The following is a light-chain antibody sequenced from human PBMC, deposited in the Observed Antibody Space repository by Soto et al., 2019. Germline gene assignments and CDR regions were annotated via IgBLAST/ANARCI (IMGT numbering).Light chain of an antibody. CDR3: QQYNSYPLT. J-gene: IGKJ4*01. V-gene: IGKV1-5*01. CDR1: QGISSW. CDR2: DAS. Sequence: DIELTQSPATLSASVGDRVTITCRASQGISSWLAWYQQKPGKAPKLLIYDASSLESGVPSRFSGSGSGTEFTLTISSLQPDDFATYYCQQYNSYPLTFGGGTKVDIK.